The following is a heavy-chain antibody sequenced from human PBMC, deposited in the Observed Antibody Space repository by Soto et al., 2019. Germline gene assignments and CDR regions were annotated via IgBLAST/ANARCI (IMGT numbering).Heavy chain of an antibody. CDR3: ARHPQTRYCTNGVCYSAHFDY. D-gene: IGHD2-8*01. V-gene: IGHV5-10-1*01. Sequence: GESLKISRKGSGYSFTSYWISWVRQMPGKGLEWMGRIDPSDSYTNYSPSFQGHVTISADKSISTAYLQWSSLKASDTAMYYCARHPQTRYCTNGVCYSAHFDYWGQGTLVTVSS. CDR1: GYSFTSYW. J-gene: IGHJ4*02. CDR2: IDPSDSYT.